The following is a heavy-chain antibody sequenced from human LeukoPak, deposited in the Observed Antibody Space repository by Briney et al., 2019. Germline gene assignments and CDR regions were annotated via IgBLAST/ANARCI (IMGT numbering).Heavy chain of an antibody. CDR3: ARGRSGSYQRYYFDY. Sequence: GGSLRLSCAASGFTFSSYWMSWVRQAPGKGLEWVANIKQDGSEKYYVDSVKGRFTISRDNAKNSLYLQMNSLRAEDTAVYYCARGRSGSYQRYYFDYWGQGTLVTVSS. D-gene: IGHD1-26*01. CDR2: IKQDGSEK. J-gene: IGHJ4*02. CDR1: GFTFSSYW. V-gene: IGHV3-7*01.